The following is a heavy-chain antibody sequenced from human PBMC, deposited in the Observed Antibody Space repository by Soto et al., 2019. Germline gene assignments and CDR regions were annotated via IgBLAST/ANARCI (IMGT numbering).Heavy chain of an antibody. D-gene: IGHD5-18*01. Sequence: QVQLVESGGGVVQPGRSLRLSCAASGFTFSSYAMHWVRQAPGKGLEWVAVISYDGSNKYYADSVKGRFTISRDNSKNTLYLQMNSLRAEDTAVYYCARAPAQLWSRMDVWGQGTTVTVSS. CDR3: ARAPAQLWSRMDV. CDR2: ISYDGSNK. CDR1: GFTFSSYA. V-gene: IGHV3-30-3*01. J-gene: IGHJ6*02.